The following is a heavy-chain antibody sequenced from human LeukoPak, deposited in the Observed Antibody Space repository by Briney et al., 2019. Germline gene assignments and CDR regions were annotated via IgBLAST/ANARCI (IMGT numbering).Heavy chain of an antibody. CDR1: GGTFSSYA. J-gene: IGHJ6*02. D-gene: IGHD4-11*01. CDR3: VRATVTTQDPHYYYYYGMDV. V-gene: IGHV1-69*13. CDR2: IIPIFGTA. Sequence: GASVKVSCKASGGTFSSYAISWVRQAPGQGLEWMGGIIPIFGTANYAQKFQGRVTITADESTSTAYMELSSLRSEDTAVYYCVRATVTTQDPHYYYYYGMDVWGQGTTVTVSS.